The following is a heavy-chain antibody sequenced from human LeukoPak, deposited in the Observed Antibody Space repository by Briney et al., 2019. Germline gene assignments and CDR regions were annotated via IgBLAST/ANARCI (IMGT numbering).Heavy chain of an antibody. CDR2: LSYDGSSK. CDR1: GYTFTTYG. J-gene: IGHJ4*02. D-gene: IGHD5-12*01. Sequence: GGSLRLSCVGSGYTFTTYGMSWVRQAPGKGLEWVAILSYDGSSKYYADSVKGRFTISRDNSKKTLYLQMNSLRTEDTAVYYCARSAAAGRIVATFGYWGQGTLVTVSS. CDR3: ARSAAAGRIVATFGY. V-gene: IGHV3-30*03.